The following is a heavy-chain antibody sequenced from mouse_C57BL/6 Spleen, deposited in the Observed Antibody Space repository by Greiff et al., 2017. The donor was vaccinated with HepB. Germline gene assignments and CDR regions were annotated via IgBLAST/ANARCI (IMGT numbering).Heavy chain of an antibody. Sequence: QVHVKQPGAELVKPGASVKMSCKASGYTFTSYWITWVKQRPGQGLEWIGDIYPGSGSTNYNEKFKSKATLTVDTSSSTAYMQLSSLTSEDSAVYYCARVGDYQYYFDYWGQGTTLTVSS. CDR2: IYPGSGST. V-gene: IGHV1-55*01. D-gene: IGHD2-4*01. CDR3: ARVGDYQYYFDY. CDR1: GYTFTSYW. J-gene: IGHJ2*01.